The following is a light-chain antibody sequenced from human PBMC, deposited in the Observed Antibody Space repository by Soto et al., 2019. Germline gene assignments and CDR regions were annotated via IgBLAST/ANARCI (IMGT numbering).Light chain of an antibody. J-gene: IGKJ1*01. Sequence: DIQMTQSPSSLSASVGDRVTITCRASQTIRNYLNWYQQKPGKAPNLLIYAASSLQSGVPSRFSGGGSGTDFTLTISSLQPEYFGSYYCLQTYSAPRTFGQGTKVEIK. CDR2: AAS. V-gene: IGKV1-39*01. CDR3: LQTYSAPRT. CDR1: QTIRNY.